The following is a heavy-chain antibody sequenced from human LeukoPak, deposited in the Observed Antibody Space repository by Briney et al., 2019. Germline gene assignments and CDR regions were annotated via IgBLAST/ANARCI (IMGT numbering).Heavy chain of an antibody. Sequence: HTGGSLRLSCAASGFTFNNYAMSWVRQAPGKGLEWVSAISGSDAGTYYADSVKGRFTISRDNAKNSLYLQMNSLRAEDTAVYCCAELGITMIGGVWGKGTTVTISS. J-gene: IGHJ6*04. D-gene: IGHD3-10*02. CDR1: GFTFNNYA. V-gene: IGHV3-23*01. CDR3: AELGITMIGGV. CDR2: ISGSDAGT.